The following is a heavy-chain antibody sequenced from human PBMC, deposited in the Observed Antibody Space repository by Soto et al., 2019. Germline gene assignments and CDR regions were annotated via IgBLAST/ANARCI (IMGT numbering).Heavy chain of an antibody. CDR3: SRWDGYGEY. Sequence: DVQLLQSGGGLVQPGGSLRVSCAAAGFSVSSYSMTWVRQAPGKGLEYVSGISVGGDRTFYADSVKGRSTVSRDNSKNILYLQMDSLRVDDPGIYYCSRWDGYGEYWGQGTLVTVSS. V-gene: IGHV3-23*01. D-gene: IGHD3-16*01. CDR1: GFSVSSYS. J-gene: IGHJ4*02. CDR2: ISVGGDRT.